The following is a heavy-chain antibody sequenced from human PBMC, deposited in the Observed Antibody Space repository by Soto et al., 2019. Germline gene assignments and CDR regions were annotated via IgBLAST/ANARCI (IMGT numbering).Heavy chain of an antibody. CDR1: GFTFSSYG. CDR3: AKDQGRREWLSNYYCYGMDV. Sequence: QVQLVESGGGVVQPGRSLRLSCAASGFTFSSYGMHWVRQAPGKGLEWVAVISYDGSNTYYADSGKGRFTISRDNSKNTLYLQMNSLRAEDTAVYYCAKDQGRREWLSNYYCYGMDVWGQGTTVTVSS. D-gene: IGHD3-3*01. CDR2: ISYDGSNT. J-gene: IGHJ6*02. V-gene: IGHV3-30*18.